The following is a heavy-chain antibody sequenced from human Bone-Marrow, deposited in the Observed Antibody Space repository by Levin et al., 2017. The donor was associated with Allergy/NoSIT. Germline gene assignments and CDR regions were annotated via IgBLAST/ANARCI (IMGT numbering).Heavy chain of an antibody. CDR3: ARGPAGASYSYYSGMDV. V-gene: IGHV1-8*01. CDR1: GYTFTSYD. J-gene: IGHJ6*02. Sequence: GESLKISCKASGYTFTSYDINWVRQATGQGLEWMGWMNPKSGNTGYARKFQDRVTMTRNTSITTVYMNLSSLRSEDTAVYYCARGPAGASYSYYSGMDVWGQGTTVTVSS. D-gene: IGHD2-21*01. CDR2: MNPKSGNT.